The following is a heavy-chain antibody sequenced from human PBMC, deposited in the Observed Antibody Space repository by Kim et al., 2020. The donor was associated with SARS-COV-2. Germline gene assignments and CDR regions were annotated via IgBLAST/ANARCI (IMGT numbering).Heavy chain of an antibody. D-gene: IGHD2-21*02. CDR1: GGSISSSSYY. CDR2: IYYSGST. CDR3: ARLVGAYCGGDCYPYYYYYYGMDV. Sequence: SETLSLTCTVSGGSISSSSYYWGWIRQPPGEGLEWIGSIYYSGSTYYNPSLKSRVTISVDTSKNQFSLKLSSVTAADTAVYYCARLVGAYCGGDCYPYYYYYYGMDVWGQGTTVTVSS. J-gene: IGHJ6*02. V-gene: IGHV4-39*01.